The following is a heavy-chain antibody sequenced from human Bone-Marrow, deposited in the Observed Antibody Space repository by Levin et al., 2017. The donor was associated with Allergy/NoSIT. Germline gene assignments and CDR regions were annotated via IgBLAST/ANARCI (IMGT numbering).Heavy chain of an antibody. Sequence: GESLKISCKGSGYSFTSYWIGWVRQMPGKGLEWMGIIYPGDSDTRYSPSFQGQVTISADKSISTAYLQWSSLKASDTAMYYCARLNYDILTGHIEDGSKVRIGRAGHYYYYGMDVWGQGTTVTVSS. J-gene: IGHJ6*02. D-gene: IGHD3-9*01. V-gene: IGHV5-51*01. CDR3: ARLNYDILTGHIEDGSKVRIGRAGHYYYYGMDV. CDR2: IYPGDSDT. CDR1: GYSFTSYW.